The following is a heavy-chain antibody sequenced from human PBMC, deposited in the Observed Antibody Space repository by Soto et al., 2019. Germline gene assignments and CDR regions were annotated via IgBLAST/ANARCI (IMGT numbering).Heavy chain of an antibody. CDR2: IYYSGST. D-gene: IGHD2-2*02. CDR3: ARLTIEDIVVVPAAIPDY. CDR1: GGSISSSSYY. J-gene: IGHJ4*02. Sequence: QLQLQESGPGLVKPSETLSLTCTVSGGSISSSSYYWGWIRQPPGKGLEWIGSIYYSGSTYYNPSLKSRVTISVDTSKNQFSLKLSSVTAADTAVYYCARLTIEDIVVVPAAIPDYWGQGTLVTVSS. V-gene: IGHV4-39*01.